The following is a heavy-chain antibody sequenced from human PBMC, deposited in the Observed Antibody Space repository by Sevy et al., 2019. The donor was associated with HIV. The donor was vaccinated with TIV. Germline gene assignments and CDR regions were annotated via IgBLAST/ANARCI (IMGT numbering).Heavy chain of an antibody. J-gene: IGHJ6*02. CDR2: MWYDGSNE. V-gene: IGHV3-33*01. CDR3: ARDNLALDV. CDR1: GFTLSNNH. Sequence: GGSLRLSCAASGFTLSNNHMHWVRQAPGKGLEWVAAMWYDGSNEYYADSVKGRFTISRDNSKNTLDLQMNSLRAGDTAVYYCARDNLALDVWGQGTTVTVSS.